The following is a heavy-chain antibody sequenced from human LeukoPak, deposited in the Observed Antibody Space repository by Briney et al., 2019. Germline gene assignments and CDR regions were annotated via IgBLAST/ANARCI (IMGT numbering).Heavy chain of an antibody. CDR1: GGSFSGYY. CDR2: IYNSGST. J-gene: IGHJ5*02. Sequence: SETLSLTCAVYGGSFSGYYWSWIRQPPGTGLEWIGEIYNSGSTKYNPSLKSRVTISVDTSKKQFSLKLRSVTAADTAVYYCARDRGPLEGWFDPWGQGTLVTVSS. CDR3: ARDRGPLEGWFDP. D-gene: IGHD1-1*01. V-gene: IGHV4-4*08.